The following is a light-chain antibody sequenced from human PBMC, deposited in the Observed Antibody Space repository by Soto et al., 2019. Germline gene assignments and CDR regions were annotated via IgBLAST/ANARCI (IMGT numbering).Light chain of an antibody. CDR1: QSVSSSY. CDR3: QQYGSSPYT. CDR2: GAS. V-gene: IGKV3-20*01. J-gene: IGKJ2*01. Sequence: EIVLTXXXXTLSLSPGERATLSCRASQSVSSSYLAWYQQKPGQAPRLLIYGASSRATGIPDRFSGSGSGTDFTLTISRLEPEDFAVYYCQQYGSSPYTFGQGTKLEIK.